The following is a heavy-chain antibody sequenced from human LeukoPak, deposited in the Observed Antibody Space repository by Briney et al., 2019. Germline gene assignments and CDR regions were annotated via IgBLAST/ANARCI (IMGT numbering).Heavy chain of an antibody. D-gene: IGHD2-21*01. CDR3: ARLSYWVFEI. CDR2: IKEGGSEN. V-gene: IGHV3-7*01. Sequence: GGSLRLSCVVSGFTFSRYWMSWVRQAPGKGLEWVANIKEGGSENYYVDSVKGRFTISRDDAKNSLYLQMNSLRAEDTSVYFCARLSYWVFEIWGQGTMVTVSS. J-gene: IGHJ3*02. CDR1: GFTFSRYW.